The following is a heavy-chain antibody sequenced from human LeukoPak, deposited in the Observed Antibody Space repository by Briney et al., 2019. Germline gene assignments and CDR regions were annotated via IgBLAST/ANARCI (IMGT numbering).Heavy chain of an antibody. D-gene: IGHD3-22*01. V-gene: IGHV3-23*01. CDR3: ATHITMIVVVTPQTDY. CDR1: GFTFSSYA. J-gene: IGHJ4*02. Sequence: GGSLRLSCAASGFTFSSYAMSWVRQAPGKGLEWVSAISGSGGSTYCADSVKGRFTISRDNSKNTLYLQMNSLRAEDTAVYYCATHITMIVVVTPQTDYWGQGTLVTVSS. CDR2: ISGSGGST.